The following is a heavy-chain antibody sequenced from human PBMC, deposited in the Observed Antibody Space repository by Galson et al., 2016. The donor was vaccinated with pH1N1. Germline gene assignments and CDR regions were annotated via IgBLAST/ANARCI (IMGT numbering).Heavy chain of an antibody. J-gene: IGHJ4*02. D-gene: IGHD6-19*01. CDR1: GGSISSSTYF. Sequence: SETLSLTCTVSGGSISSSTYFWGWIRQPPGKGLEWIGSIYYSGSTNYNPSLKSRVTISVDPSKNKLSLKLRSVTAADTAVYYCSRHSTYSSGWYGGIKFDNWGRGALVTVSS. V-gene: IGHV4-39*01. CDR3: SRHSTYSSGWYGGIKFDN. CDR2: IYYSGST.